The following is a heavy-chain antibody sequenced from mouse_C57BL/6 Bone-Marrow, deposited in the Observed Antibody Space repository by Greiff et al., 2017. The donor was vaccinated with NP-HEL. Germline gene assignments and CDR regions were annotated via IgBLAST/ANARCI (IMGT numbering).Heavy chain of an antibody. CDR1: GYTFTDYN. D-gene: IGHD1-1*01. V-gene: IGHV1-18*01. CDR3: ARVTTVYYFDY. J-gene: IGHJ2*01. Sequence: EVKLVESGPELVKPGASVKIPCKASGYTFTDYNMDWVKQSHGKSLEWIGDINPNNGGTIYNQKFKGKATLTVDKSSSTAYMELRSLTSEDTAVYYCARVTTVYYFDYWGQGTTLTVSS. CDR2: INPNNGGT.